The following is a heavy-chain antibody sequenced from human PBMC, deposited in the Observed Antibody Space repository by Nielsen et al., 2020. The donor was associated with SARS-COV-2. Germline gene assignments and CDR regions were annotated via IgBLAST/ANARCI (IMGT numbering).Heavy chain of an antibody. CDR1: GLTITNYW. CDR2: ISSDGSST. D-gene: IGHD3-10*01. Sequence: GESLKISCAASGLTITNYWMHWVRQAPGKGLVWVSRISSDGSSTRYADSVKGRFTISRDNAKNSLFLQMNSLRAEDTAFYYCARGGVLWFAELPDYWGQGTLVTVSS. J-gene: IGHJ4*02. CDR3: ARGGVLWFAELPDY. V-gene: IGHV3-74*01.